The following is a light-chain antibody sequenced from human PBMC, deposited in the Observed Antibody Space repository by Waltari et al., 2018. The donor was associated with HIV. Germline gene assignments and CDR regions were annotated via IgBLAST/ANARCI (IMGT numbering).Light chain of an antibody. CDR3: CSYAGLYKYV. CDR1: SSNVGAYNY. J-gene: IGLJ1*01. CDR2: HSS. V-gene: IGLV2-11*01. Sequence: QSALTQPRSVSGSPGQSVTISCTGTSSNVGAYNYVSWYQVHPGKPPTVIIDHSSQRPSGVPGRFSGSRSGNTASLTISGLRAEDEAEYYCCSYAGLYKYVFGTGTEVTVL.